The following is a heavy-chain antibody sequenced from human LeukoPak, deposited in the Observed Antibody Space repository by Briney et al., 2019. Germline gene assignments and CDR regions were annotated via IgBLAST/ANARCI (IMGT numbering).Heavy chain of an antibody. CDR3: AIDQGYCGGDCYIRACCGYFDY. J-gene: IGHJ4*02. D-gene: IGHD2-21*02. CDR2: INPSGGST. V-gene: IGHV1-46*01. Sequence: GASVKVSCKASGYTFTSYYMHWVRQAPGQGLEWMGIINPSGGSTSYAQKFQGRVTMTRDTSTSKVYMDLSSLRSEDTAVYYCAIDQGYCGGDCYIRACCGYFDYWGQGTLVTVSS. CDR1: GYTFTSYY.